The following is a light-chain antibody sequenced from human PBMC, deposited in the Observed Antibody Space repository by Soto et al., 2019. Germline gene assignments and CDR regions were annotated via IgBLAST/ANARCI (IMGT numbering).Light chain of an antibody. V-gene: IGKV1-39*01. CDR2: VAT. CDR1: QNIGTY. CDR3: HQSDSTPQT. Sequence: DVQLTQSPSSLSASIGDRVIISCRASQNIGTYLNWFLQKPGKAPKLLIYVATSLQDGVPSRFSGTGSGTDFALIISSLQPEDVGIYYCHQSDSTPQTFGQGTSVEV. J-gene: IGKJ1*01.